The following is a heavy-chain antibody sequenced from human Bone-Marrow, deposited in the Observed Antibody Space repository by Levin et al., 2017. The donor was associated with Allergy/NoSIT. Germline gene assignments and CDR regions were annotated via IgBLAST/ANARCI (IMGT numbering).Heavy chain of an antibody. D-gene: IGHD3-9*01. CDR2: IIPIFGTA. Sequence: SVKVSCKASGGTFSSYAISWVRQAPGQGLEWMGGIIPIFGTANYAQKFQGRVTITADESTSTAYMELSSLRSEDTAVYYCARKRGAGRLRYFDWSFDYWGQGTLVTVSS. V-gene: IGHV1-69*13. J-gene: IGHJ4*02. CDR1: GGTFSSYA. CDR3: ARKRGAGRLRYFDWSFDY.